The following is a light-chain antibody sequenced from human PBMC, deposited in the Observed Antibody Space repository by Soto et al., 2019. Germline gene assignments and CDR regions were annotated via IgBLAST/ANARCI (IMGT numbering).Light chain of an antibody. V-gene: IGLV2-23*01. Sequence: QSALTQPASVSGSPGQSITISCTGTSSDVGNYNLVSWYQHQPGKAPKLIIYEGSKRRSGVSYRFSGSKSGNTASLTISGLQAEDEADYYCCSYAGFSTVIFGGGTKVTVL. CDR1: SSDVGNYNL. CDR3: CSYAGFSTVI. J-gene: IGLJ2*01. CDR2: EGS.